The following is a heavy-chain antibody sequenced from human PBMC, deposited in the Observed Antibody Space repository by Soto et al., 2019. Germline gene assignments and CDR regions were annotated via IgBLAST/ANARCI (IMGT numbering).Heavy chain of an antibody. D-gene: IGHD4-17*01. CDR1: GYTFTSYG. V-gene: IGHV1-18*04. J-gene: IGHJ5*02. Sequence: QVQLVQSGAEVKKPGASVKVSCKASGYTFTSYGISWVRQAPGQGLEWMGWISAYNGNTNYAQKLQGRVTMTTETSTSTAYRELRILRSDDTAVYYCARDFNGDYVDYVGWFDPWGQGTLVTVSS. CDR3: ARDFNGDYVDYVGWFDP. CDR2: ISAYNGNT.